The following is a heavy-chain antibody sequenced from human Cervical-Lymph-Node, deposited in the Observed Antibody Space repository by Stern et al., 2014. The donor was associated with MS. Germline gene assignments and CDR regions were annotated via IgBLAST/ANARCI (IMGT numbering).Heavy chain of an antibody. Sequence: VQLLESGGGVVQPGRSLRLSCAASGFTFSYHAMHWVRQAPGKGLEWVAVISYDGSDKNDADSVKGRFTISRDNARNSLYLQRNSLRVDDTAVYYCARGGAVATSDYYFDYWGQGILVTVSS. V-gene: IGHV3-30*01. J-gene: IGHJ4*02. CDR1: GFTFSYHA. D-gene: IGHD5-12*01. CDR3: ARGGAVATSDYYFDY. CDR2: ISYDGSDK.